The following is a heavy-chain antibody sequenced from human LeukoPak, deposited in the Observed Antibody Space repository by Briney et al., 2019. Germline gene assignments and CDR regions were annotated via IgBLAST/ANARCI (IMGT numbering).Heavy chain of an antibody. V-gene: IGHV3-9*01. J-gene: IGHJ1*01. CDR3: AKAGLVLRYFQH. D-gene: IGHD2/OR15-2a*01. CDR1: GFTFDDYA. Sequence: GGSLRLSCAASGFTFDDYAMHWVRQAPGKGLEWVSGISWNSGSIGYADSVKGRFTISRDNAKNSLYLQMNSLRAEDTALYYCAKAGLVLRYFQHWGQGTLVTVSS. CDR2: ISWNSGSI.